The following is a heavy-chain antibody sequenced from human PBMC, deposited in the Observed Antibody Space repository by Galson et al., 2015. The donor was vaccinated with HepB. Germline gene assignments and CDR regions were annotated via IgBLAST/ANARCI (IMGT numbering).Heavy chain of an antibody. J-gene: IGHJ4*02. CDR2: IWYDGSNK. CDR1: GFTFSIYG. V-gene: IGHV3-33*01. Sequence: SLRLSCAASGFTFSIYGMHWVRQAPGKGLEWVAIIWYDGSNKYYADSVKGRFTISRDNSKNTLYLQMNSLSAEDTAVYYCARWDFDYWGQGTLVTVSS. CDR3: ARWDFDY.